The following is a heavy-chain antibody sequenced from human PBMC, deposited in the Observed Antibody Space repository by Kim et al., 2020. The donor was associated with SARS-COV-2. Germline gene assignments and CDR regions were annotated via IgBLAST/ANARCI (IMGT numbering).Heavy chain of an antibody. CDR1: GFTFSSYA. CDR2: ISGSGGST. CDR3: AKAGGWPYYFDY. D-gene: IGHD6-19*01. V-gene: IGHV3-23*01. Sequence: GGSLRLSCAASGFTFSSYAMSWVRQAPGKGLEWVSAISGSGGSTYYADSVEGRFTISRDNSKNTLYLQMNSLRAEDTAVYYCAKAGGWPYYFDYWGQGTLVTVSS. J-gene: IGHJ4*02.